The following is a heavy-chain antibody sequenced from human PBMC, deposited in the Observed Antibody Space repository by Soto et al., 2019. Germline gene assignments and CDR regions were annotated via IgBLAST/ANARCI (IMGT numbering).Heavy chain of an antibody. D-gene: IGHD2-8*01. CDR2: VDPRDSYV. J-gene: IGHJ5*02. CDR3: ERIYCTTTTCDSWFDP. CDR1: GYTFTTFW. Sequence: GESLKISCTGFGYTFTTFWISWVRQMPGKGLEWLGRVDPRDSYVTYNPSFEGHVTISADKSISTAYLQWGSLKASDTAMYFCERIYCTTTTCDSWFDPWGQGTLVTVSS. V-gene: IGHV5-10-1*01.